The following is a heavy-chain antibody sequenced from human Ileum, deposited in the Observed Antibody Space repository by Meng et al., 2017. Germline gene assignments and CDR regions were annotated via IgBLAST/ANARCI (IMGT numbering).Heavy chain of an antibody. Sequence: SGPTLVKPTQTLTLTCTFSGFSLSTSGMCVSWIRQPPGKALEWLALIDRDDDKYYSTSLKTRLTISKDTSKNQVVLTMTNMDPVDTATYYCARMYSYSGYDYSWFDPWGQGTLVTVSS. V-gene: IGHV2-70*01. CDR2: IDRDDDK. CDR3: ARMYSYSGYDYSWFDP. D-gene: IGHD5-12*01. J-gene: IGHJ5*02. CDR1: GFSLSTSGMC.